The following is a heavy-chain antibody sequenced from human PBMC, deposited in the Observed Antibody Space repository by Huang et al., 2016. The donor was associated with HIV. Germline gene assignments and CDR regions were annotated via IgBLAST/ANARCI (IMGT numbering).Heavy chain of an antibody. V-gene: IGHV3-21*06. CDR1: SNYA. Sequence: SNYAMNWVRQAPGKGLEWVSAIGSSRSYIYYADSVKGRFTSSRDDAKNSLYLQMNSLRAEDTAVYYCARPQGDKVRGIIRSYYYYYGMDVWGRGTTVTVSS. CDR3: ARPQGDKVRGIIRSYYYYYGMDV. CDR2: IGSSRSYI. J-gene: IGHJ6*02. D-gene: IGHD3-10*01.